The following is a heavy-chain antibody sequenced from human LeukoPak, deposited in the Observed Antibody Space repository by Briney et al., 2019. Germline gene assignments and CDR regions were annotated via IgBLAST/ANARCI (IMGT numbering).Heavy chain of an antibody. CDR3: ASQWELLEAYFDY. D-gene: IGHD1-26*01. V-gene: IGHV3-21*01. CDR1: GFTFSSYS. Sequence: GGSLRLSCAASGFTFSSYSMNWVRQAPGKGLEWVSSISSSSSYIYYADSVKGRFTISRDNAKNSLYLQMNSLTAEDTAVYYCASQWELLEAYFDYWGQGTLVTVSS. CDR2: ISSSSSYI. J-gene: IGHJ4*02.